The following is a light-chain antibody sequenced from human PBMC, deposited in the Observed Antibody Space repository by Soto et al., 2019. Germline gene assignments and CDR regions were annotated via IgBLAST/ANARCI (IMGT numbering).Light chain of an antibody. J-gene: IGLJ2*01. CDR2: DVS. Sequence: QSALTQPRSVSGSHGQSVTISCTGTSSDVGGYNYVSWYQQHPGKAPKLMIFDVSKRPSGVPDRFSGSKSGNTASLTISGLQADDEADYYCCSYAGSYVVFGGGTKVTVL. CDR1: SSDVGGYNY. V-gene: IGLV2-11*01. CDR3: CSYAGSYVV.